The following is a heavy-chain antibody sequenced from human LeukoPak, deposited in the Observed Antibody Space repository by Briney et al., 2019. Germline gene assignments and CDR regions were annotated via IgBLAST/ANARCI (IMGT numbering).Heavy chain of an antibody. CDR1: GFTFSSYA. Sequence: GGSLRLSCAASGFTFSSYAMSWVRQAPGKGLEWVSTISGNDGTTYYADSVKGRFTVSRDNSKNTLYLQMHSLRAEDTAVYYCVKARLAYCGGDCYPVDYWGQGTLVTVSS. D-gene: IGHD2-21*02. J-gene: IGHJ4*02. CDR2: ISGNDGTT. V-gene: IGHV3-23*01. CDR3: VKARLAYCGGDCYPVDY.